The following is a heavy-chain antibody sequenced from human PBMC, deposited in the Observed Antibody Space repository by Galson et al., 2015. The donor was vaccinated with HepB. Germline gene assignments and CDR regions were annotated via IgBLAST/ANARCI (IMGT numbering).Heavy chain of an antibody. Sequence: SLRLSCAASGFTFSDAWMSWVRQAPGKGLEWVGRIKSKTDGGTTDYAAPVKGRFTISRDDSKNTLYLQVNSLKTEDTAVYYCTTDRKEVPAFYYYYYYMDVWGKGTTVTVSS. CDR1: GFTFSDAW. J-gene: IGHJ6*03. D-gene: IGHD2-2*01. CDR2: IKSKTDGGTT. V-gene: IGHV3-15*01. CDR3: TTDRKEVPAFYYYYYYMDV.